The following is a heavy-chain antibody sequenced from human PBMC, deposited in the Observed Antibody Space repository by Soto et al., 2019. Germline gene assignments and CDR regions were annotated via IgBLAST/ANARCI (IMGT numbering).Heavy chain of an antibody. CDR2: ISGSGGSR. CDR1: GFTFINYA. CDR3: AKDGWFGEPYDY. J-gene: IGHJ4*02. Sequence: PGGSLRLSCEASGFTFINYAMSWVRQAPGKGLEWVSVISGSGGSRYYADSVKGRFTVSRDNSKNTLYLQMNSLRAEDTAVYYCAKDGWFGEPYDYWGQGTLVTVSS. V-gene: IGHV3-23*01. D-gene: IGHD3-10*01.